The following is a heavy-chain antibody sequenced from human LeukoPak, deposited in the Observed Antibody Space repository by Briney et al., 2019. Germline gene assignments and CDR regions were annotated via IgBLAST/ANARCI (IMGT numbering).Heavy chain of an antibody. Sequence: SETLSLTCTVSGGSISSSSYYWGWIRQPPGQWLEWIGSIYYSGSTYYNPSLKSRVTISVDTSKSQYSLKLSSVTAADTAVYYCARRVGPNYYYYYMDVWGKGTTVTVSS. D-gene: IGHD1-26*01. CDR1: GGSISSSSYY. CDR2: IYYSGST. V-gene: IGHV4-39*01. CDR3: ARRVGPNYYYYYMDV. J-gene: IGHJ6*03.